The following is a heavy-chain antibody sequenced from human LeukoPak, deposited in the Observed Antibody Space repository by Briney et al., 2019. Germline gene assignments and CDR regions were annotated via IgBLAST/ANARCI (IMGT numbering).Heavy chain of an antibody. V-gene: IGHV1-2*02. J-gene: IGHJ4*02. CDR2: INPNSGGT. D-gene: IGHD2-15*01. CDR1: GYTFTGSY. Sequence: GASVKVSCKASGYTFTGSYMHWVRRAPGQGLEWMGWINPNSGGTSSAQKFQVRVTMTRDTSVSTAYMELSRLRSDDTALYYCARETGYCSGGRCYFIYWGQGTLVTVSS. CDR3: ARETGYCSGGRCYFIY.